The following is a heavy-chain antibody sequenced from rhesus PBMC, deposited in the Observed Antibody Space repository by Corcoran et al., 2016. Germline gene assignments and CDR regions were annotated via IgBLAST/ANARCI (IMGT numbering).Heavy chain of an antibody. CDR3: ARGGGSSYAPFDY. V-gene: IGHV4-76*01. Sequence: QVQLQESGPGLVKPSETLSLTCAVSGGSISGGYDWSWIRQPPGKGLEWIGEINGNSGSTYYNPSLKSRVTISKDASKTQFSRKLSSVTAADTAVYYCARGGGSSYAPFDYWGQGVLVTVSS. J-gene: IGHJ4*01. D-gene: IGHD4-29*01. CDR1: GGSISGGYD. CDR2: INGNSGST.